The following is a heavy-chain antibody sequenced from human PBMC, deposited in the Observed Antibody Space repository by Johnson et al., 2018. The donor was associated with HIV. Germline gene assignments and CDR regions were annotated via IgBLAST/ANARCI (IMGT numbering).Heavy chain of an antibody. V-gene: IGHV3-30*18. J-gene: IGHJ3*02. Sequence: QVQLVESGGGVARPGGSLRLSCAASGFTFDDYGMSWVRQAPAKGLEWVAVISYDGSDKYYAASVKGRFTISRDSSKNTLYLQMHSLRLEDTAGYYCAKVRGLRLDNEAFDSWGQGTMVTVSS. CDR1: GFTFDDYG. CDR3: AKVRGLRLDNEAFDS. D-gene: IGHD5-12*01. CDR2: ISYDGSDK.